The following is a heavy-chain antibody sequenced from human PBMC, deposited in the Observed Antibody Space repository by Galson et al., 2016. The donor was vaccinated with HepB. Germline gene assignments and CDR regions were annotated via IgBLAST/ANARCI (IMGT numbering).Heavy chain of an antibody. Sequence: QSGAEVKKPGESLKISCKGSGYSFTSYWIGWVRQMPGKGLEWMGFIYPRDSDTRNSPSLQGQVTISVDNSITTAYLQWRSLRAADTAMYYYAAALAGTTYFDHWGQGTLLTVSS. V-gene: IGHV5-51*01. CDR3: AAALAGTTYFDH. D-gene: IGHD6-19*01. CDR2: IYPRDSDT. CDR1: GYSFTSYW. J-gene: IGHJ4*02.